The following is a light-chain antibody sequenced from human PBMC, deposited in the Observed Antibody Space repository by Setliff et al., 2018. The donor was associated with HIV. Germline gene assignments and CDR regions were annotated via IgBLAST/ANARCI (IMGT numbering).Light chain of an antibody. CDR1: SSDVGDYNH. CDR2: EAS. V-gene: IGLV2-14*01. J-gene: IGLJ1*01. Sequence: QSALAQTRSVSGSPGQSVTISCTGTSSDVGDYNHVSWYQQHPGKAPKLMIYEASNRPSGVSNRFSGSKSGNTASLTISGLQAEDEADYYCSSYKTSSTYVFGTGTKVTVL. CDR3: SSYKTSSTYV.